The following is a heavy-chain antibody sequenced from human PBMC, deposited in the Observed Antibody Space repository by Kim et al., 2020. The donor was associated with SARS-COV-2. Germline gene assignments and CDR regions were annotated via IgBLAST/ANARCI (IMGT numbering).Heavy chain of an antibody. CDR3: ARVGAVGAFDI. Sequence: GGSLRLSCAASGFTFSSYWMSWVRQAPGKGLEWVANIKQDGSEKYYVDSVKGRFTISRDNAKNSLYLQMNSQRAEDTAVYYCARVGAVGAFDIWGQGTMVTVSS. CDR1: GFTFSSYW. J-gene: IGHJ3*02. CDR2: IKQDGSEK. V-gene: IGHV3-7*01. D-gene: IGHD6-25*01.